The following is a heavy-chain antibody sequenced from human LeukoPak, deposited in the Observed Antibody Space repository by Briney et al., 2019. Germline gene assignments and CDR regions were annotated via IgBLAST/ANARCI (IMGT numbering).Heavy chain of an antibody. J-gene: IGHJ6*03. CDR1: GYTFTSYD. CDR2: MNPNSGNT. Sequence: GASVKVSCKASGYTFTSYDINWVRQATGQGLEWMGWMNPNSGNTGYAQKFQGRVTITRNTSISTAYMELSSLRSEDTAVYYCARGRKVRPYYDFWSGPNYYMDVWGKGTTVTVSS. CDR3: ARGRKVRPYYDFWSGPNYYMDV. V-gene: IGHV1-8*03. D-gene: IGHD3-3*01.